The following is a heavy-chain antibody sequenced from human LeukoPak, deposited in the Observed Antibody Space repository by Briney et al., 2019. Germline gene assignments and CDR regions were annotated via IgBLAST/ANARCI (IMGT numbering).Heavy chain of an antibody. CDR3: ARQAKTYYYGTSYYYGMDV. Sequence: PSETLSLTCTVSGGSISSYYWSWIRQPPGKGLEWIGYIYYSGSTNYNPSLKSRVTISVDTSKNQFSLKLSSVIAADTAVYYCARQAKTYYYGTSYYYGMDVWGQGTTVTVSS. CDR2: IYYSGST. D-gene: IGHD3-10*01. V-gene: IGHV4-59*08. J-gene: IGHJ6*02. CDR1: GGSISSYY.